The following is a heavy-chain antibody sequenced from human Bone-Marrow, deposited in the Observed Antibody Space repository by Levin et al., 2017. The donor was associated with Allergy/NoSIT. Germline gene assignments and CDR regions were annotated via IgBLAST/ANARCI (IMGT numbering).Heavy chain of an antibody. CDR1: GFTFSSYA. CDR3: AKDKDWAYSSGWHPFDY. D-gene: IGHD6-19*01. CDR2: ISGSGGST. Sequence: PGGSLRLSCAASGFTFSSYAMSWVRQAPGKGLEWVSAISGSGGSTYYADSVKGRFTISRDNSKNTLYLQMNSLRAEDTAVYYCAKDKDWAYSSGWHPFDYWGQGTLVTVSS. J-gene: IGHJ4*02. V-gene: IGHV3-23*01.